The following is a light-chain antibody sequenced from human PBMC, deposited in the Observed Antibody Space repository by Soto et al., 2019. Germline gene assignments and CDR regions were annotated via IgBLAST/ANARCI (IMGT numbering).Light chain of an antibody. CDR2: SNA. J-gene: IGLJ1*01. V-gene: IGLV1-40*01. CDR3: QSYESSLSNYV. CDR1: SXDIGAGYD. Sequence: SVLTQPPSVSEAPGQRVPISCTGTSXDIGAGYDVHWYQQLPGAAPKLLIYSNAIRPSGVPDRFSGSKSGTSASLAITGLRAEDEADYYCQSYESSLSNYVFGTGTKVTVL.